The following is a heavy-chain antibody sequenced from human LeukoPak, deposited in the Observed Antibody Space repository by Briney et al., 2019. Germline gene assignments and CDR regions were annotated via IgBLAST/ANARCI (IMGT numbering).Heavy chain of an antibody. V-gene: IGHV6-1*01. CDR1: GDSVSSNSAA. J-gene: IGHJ4*02. D-gene: IGHD4-17*01. CDR3: ARGLYGDYFWVYYFDY. CDR2: TYYRSKLYN. Sequence: SQTLSLTCAISGDSVSSNSAAWNWIRQSPSRGLEWLARTYYRSKLYNDYAVSVKSRITINPDTSKNQFSLQLNSVTPEDTAVYYCARGLYGDYFWVYYFDYWGQGTLVTVSS.